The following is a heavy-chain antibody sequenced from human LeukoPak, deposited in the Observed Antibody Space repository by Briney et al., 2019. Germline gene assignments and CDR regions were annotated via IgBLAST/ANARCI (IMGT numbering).Heavy chain of an antibody. Sequence: SETLSLTCAVSVASISNYYWSWIRQAPGKGLEWIGYISTSGSTNYNPSLKSRVSISLDTSNNRFSLNLNFVTAADTAVYFCASPRTTYRYTFDYWGPGALVTVSS. D-gene: IGHD2/OR15-2a*01. J-gene: IGHJ4*02. CDR1: VASISNYY. V-gene: IGHV4-4*09. CDR3: ASPRTTYRYTFDY. CDR2: ISTSGST.